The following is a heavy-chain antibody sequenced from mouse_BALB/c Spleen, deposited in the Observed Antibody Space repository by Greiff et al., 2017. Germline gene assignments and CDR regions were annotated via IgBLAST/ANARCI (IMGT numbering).Heavy chain of an antibody. CDR2: IRNKANGYTT. V-gene: IGHV7-3*02. CDR3: ARDKGVPRGRGAMDY. CDR1: GFTFTDYY. J-gene: IGHJ4*01. Sequence: EVQLQESGGGLVQPGGSLRLSCATSGFTFTDYYMSWVRQPPGKALEWLGFIRNKANGYTTEYSASVKGRFTISRDNSQSILYLQMNTLRAEDSATYYCARDKGVPRGRGAMDYWGQGTSVTVSS. D-gene: IGHD1-1*01.